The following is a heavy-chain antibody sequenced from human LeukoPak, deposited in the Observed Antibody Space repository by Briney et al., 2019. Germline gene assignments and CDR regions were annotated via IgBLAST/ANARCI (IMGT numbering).Heavy chain of an antibody. CDR3: AKVNWCSASCADA. CDR2: IRYDGSNK. J-gene: IGHJ4*02. CDR1: GFTFSSYG. V-gene: IGHV3-30*02. D-gene: IGHD2-2*01. Sequence: GGSLRLSRAASGFTFSSYGMHWVRQAPGKGLEWVAFIRYDGSNKYYADSVKGRFTISRDNSKNTLYLHMNSLRAEDTAVYYCAKVNWCSASCADAWGQGTLVTVSS.